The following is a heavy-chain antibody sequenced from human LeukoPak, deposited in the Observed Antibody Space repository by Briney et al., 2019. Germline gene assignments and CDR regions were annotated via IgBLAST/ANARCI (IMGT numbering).Heavy chain of an antibody. V-gene: IGHV4-39*07. CDR3: ARGKRPRGYSYGYDYYYYYMDV. CDR1: GGSISSGSYY. J-gene: IGHJ6*03. CDR2: INHSGST. D-gene: IGHD5-18*01. Sequence: SETLSLTCTVSGGSISSGSYYWSWIRQPPGKGLEWIGEINHSGSTNYNPSLKSRVTISVDTSKNQFSLKLSSVTAADTAVYYCARGKRPRGYSYGYDYYYYYMDVWGKGTTVTVSS.